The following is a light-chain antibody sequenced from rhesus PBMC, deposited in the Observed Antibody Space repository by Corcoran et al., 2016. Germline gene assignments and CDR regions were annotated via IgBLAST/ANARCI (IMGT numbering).Light chain of an antibody. J-gene: IGKJ4*01. CDR1: ENANNY. Sequence: DIQMTQSPSSLSASVGDRVTITCRASENANNYLNWYQQKTGKAPKFLLYKASILQSGVPPRFSGNGSRTDYTFTICSLQPEDVATYYCQHGYGTPLTFGGGTKVEIK. V-gene: IGKV1-74*01. CDR3: QHGYGTPLT. CDR2: KAS.